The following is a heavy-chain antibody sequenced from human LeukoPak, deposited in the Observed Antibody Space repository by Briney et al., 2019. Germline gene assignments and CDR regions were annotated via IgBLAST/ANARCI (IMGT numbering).Heavy chain of an antibody. D-gene: IGHD3-16*02. CDR3: AKGFGGVIVIPYYFDY. CDR1: GFTFGSYA. Sequence: PGGSLRLSCAASGFTFGSYAMSWVRQAPGKGLEWVSAISGSGGSTYYADSVKGRFTISRDNSKNTLYLQMNSLRAEDTAVYYCAKGFGGVIVIPYYFDYWGQGTLVTVSS. J-gene: IGHJ4*02. V-gene: IGHV3-23*01. CDR2: ISGSGGST.